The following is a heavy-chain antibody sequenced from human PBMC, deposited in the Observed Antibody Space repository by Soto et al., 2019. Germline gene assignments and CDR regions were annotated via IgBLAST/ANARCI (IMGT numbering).Heavy chain of an antibody. CDR1: GFTFSSYW. J-gene: IGHJ6*02. V-gene: IGHV3-74*01. CDR2: INSDGSNT. D-gene: IGHD5-12*01. CDR3: ARHVAVATISWGTYGMDV. Sequence: EVQLVESGGGLVQPGGSLRLSCAASGFTFSSYWMHWVRQAPGEGLVWVSRINSDGSNTTYADSVKGRFTTSRDNAKNTLSLQMNSLRGEDTAVYYCARHVAVATISWGTYGMDVWGQGTTVTVSS.